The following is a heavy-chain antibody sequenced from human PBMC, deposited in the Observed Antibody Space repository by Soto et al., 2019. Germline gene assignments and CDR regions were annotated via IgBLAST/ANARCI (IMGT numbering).Heavy chain of an antibody. Sequence: GESLKISCKGSGYSFTSYWIGWVRQMPGKGLEWMGIIYPGDSDTRYSPSFQGQVTISADKSISTAYLQWSSLKASDTAMYYCARLPTLQFSDVAAFDIWGQGTMVTVSS. CDR1: GYSFTSYW. CDR3: ARLPTLQFSDVAAFDI. CDR2: IYPGDSDT. D-gene: IGHD3-3*01. J-gene: IGHJ3*02. V-gene: IGHV5-51*01.